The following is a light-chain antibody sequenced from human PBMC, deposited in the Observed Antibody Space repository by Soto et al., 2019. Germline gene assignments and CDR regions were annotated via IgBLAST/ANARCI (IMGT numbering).Light chain of an antibody. CDR3: QVWDSSGDHVV. Sequence: SYELTQPPSVSVAPGKTARITCGGNNIGSKFVHWYQQKPGQAPVMVIYYESDRPSGLPERFSGSNSGNTATLTISRVEAGDEADYYCQVWDSSGDHVVFGGGTKVTVL. CDR2: YES. CDR1: NIGSKF. J-gene: IGLJ2*01. V-gene: IGLV3-21*04.